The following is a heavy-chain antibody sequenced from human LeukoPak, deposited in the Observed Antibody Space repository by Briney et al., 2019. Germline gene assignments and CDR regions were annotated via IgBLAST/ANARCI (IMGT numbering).Heavy chain of an antibody. CDR3: AKDRLGGPYFFHY. Sequence: GSLRLSCASSGFTFGSYAMSWVRQAPGKGLEWVSTIGGTGVRTYYADSVKGRFTISRDNSKNTLYLQINSLRAEDTAVYFCAKDRLGGPYFFHYWGQGTLVTVSS. CDR1: GFTFGSYA. D-gene: IGHD3-16*01. CDR2: IGGTGVRT. J-gene: IGHJ4*02. V-gene: IGHV3-23*01.